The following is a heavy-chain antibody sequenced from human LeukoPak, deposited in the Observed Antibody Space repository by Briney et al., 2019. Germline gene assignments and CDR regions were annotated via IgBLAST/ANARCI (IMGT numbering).Heavy chain of an antibody. CDR2: IYYSGST. CDR3: ARSYQGGYSYGPFDY. D-gene: IGHD5-18*01. J-gene: IGHJ4*02. Sequence: SETLSLTCNVSGGSISSYFWSWIRQPPGKGPEWIGYIYYSGSTNYNPSLKSRVTISVDTSKNQFSLKLSSVTAADTAVYYCARSYQGGYSYGPFDYWGQGTLVTVSS. CDR1: GGSISSYF. V-gene: IGHV4-59*01.